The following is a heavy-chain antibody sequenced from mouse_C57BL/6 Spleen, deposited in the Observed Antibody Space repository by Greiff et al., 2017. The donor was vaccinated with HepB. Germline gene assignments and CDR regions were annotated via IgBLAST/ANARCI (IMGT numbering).Heavy chain of an antibody. J-gene: IGHJ2*01. CDR3: AKDYGPYYFDY. V-gene: IGHV1-19*01. CDR2: INPYNGGT. CDR1: GYTFTDYY. Sequence: VQLQQSGPVLVKPGASVKMSCKASGYTFTDYYMNWVKQSHGKSLEWIGVINPYNGGTSYNQKFKGKATLAVDKSSSTAYMELNSLTSEDSAVYYCAKDYGPYYFDYWGQGTTLTVSS. D-gene: IGHD1-1*01.